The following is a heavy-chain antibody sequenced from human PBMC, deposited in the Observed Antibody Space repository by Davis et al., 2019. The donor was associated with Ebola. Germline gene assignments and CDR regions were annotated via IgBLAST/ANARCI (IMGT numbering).Heavy chain of an antibody. CDR1: GFTFSGSA. V-gene: IGHV3-73*01. CDR3: TSPIAAATVDY. D-gene: IGHD6-13*01. J-gene: IGHJ4*02. CDR2: IRSKANSYAT. Sequence: GESLKISCAASGFTFSGSAMHWVRQASGKGLEWVGRIRSKANSYATAYAASVKGRFTISRDDSKNTAYLQMNSLKTEDTAVYYCTSPIAAATVDYWGQGTLVTVSS.